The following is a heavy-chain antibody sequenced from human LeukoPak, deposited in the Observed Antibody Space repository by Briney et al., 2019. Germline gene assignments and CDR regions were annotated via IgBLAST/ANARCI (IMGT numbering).Heavy chain of an antibody. D-gene: IGHD3-22*01. CDR3: AKASSFFYDSSGPLN. CDR2: INWNSGSI. Sequence: GRSLRLSCAASGFTFDDYAIHWVRQAPGKGLEWVSGINWNSGSIGYVDSVKGRFTIPRDNAKNSLYLQMNSLRAEDTALYYCAKASSFFYDSSGPLNWGQGTQVTVSS. V-gene: IGHV3-9*01. CDR1: GFTFDDYA. J-gene: IGHJ4*02.